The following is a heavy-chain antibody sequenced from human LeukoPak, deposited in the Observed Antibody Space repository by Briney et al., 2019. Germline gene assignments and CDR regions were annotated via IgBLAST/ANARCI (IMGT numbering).Heavy chain of an antibody. CDR3: ARPPQNDAFDI. CDR1: GYSISSAYY. J-gene: IGHJ3*02. V-gene: IGHV4-38-2*02. CDR2: IFHSGNT. Sequence: PSETLSLICTVSGYSISSAYYWGWIRQPPGKGLEWIGSIFHSGNTYYNPSLKSRVTISVDTSKNQFSLKLSSVTAADTAVYYCARPPQNDAFDIWGQGTMVTVSS.